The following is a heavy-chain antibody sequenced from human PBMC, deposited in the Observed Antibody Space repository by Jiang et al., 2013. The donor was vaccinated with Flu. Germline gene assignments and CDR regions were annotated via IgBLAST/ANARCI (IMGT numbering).Heavy chain of an antibody. CDR3: ASVYYYDSSGYYDAFDI. J-gene: IGHJ3*02. CDR2: IYPGDSDT. V-gene: IGHV5-51*01. D-gene: IGHD3-22*01. CDR1: GYSFTSYW. Sequence: CGAEVKKPGESLKISCKGSGYSFTSYWIGWVRQMPGKGLEWMGIIYPGDSDTRYSPSFQGQVTISADKSISTAYLQWSSLKASDTAMYYCASVYYYDSSGYYDAFDIVGPRDNGHRLF.